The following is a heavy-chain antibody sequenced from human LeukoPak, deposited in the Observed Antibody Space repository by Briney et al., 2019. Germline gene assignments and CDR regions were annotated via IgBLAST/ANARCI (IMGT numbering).Heavy chain of an antibody. CDR2: ISYDGSDQ. J-gene: IGHJ4*02. CDR1: GFTFSSYW. Sequence: GGSLRLSCAASGFTFSSYWMHWVRQAPGKGLEWVAVISYDGSDQYYADSVKGRFTISRDNSKNTLYLQMNSLRAEDTAVYYCAKSGYGSENKGYFDYWGQGTLVTVSS. D-gene: IGHD3-10*01. CDR3: AKSGYGSENKGYFDY. V-gene: IGHV3-30*18.